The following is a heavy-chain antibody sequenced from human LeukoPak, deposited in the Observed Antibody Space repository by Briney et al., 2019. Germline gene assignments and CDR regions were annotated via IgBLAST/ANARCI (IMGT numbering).Heavy chain of an antibody. Sequence: ASVKVPCKVSGYTLTELSMHWVRQAPGKGLEWMGGFDPEDDKTIYAQKFQGRVTMTEDTSTDTAYMELSSLRSEDTAVYYCATELATVITTARHYWGQGTLVTVSS. CDR2: FDPEDDKT. CDR3: ATELATVITTARHY. CDR1: GYTLTELS. D-gene: IGHD4-23*01. J-gene: IGHJ4*02. V-gene: IGHV1-24*01.